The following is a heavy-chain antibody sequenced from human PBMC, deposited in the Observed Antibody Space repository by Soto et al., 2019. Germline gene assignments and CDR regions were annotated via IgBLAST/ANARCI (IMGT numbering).Heavy chain of an antibody. J-gene: IGHJ6*02. Sequence: PSETLSLTCTVSGGSISSYYWSWIRQPPGKGLEWIGYIYYSGSTNYNPSLKSRVTISVDTSKNQFSLKLSSVTAADTAVYYCGGKLEGEYHFHLGVWGQGTTVTVSS. CDR1: GGSISSYY. CDR3: GGKLEGEYHFHLGV. D-gene: IGHD3-16*01. CDR2: IYYSGST. V-gene: IGHV4-59*08.